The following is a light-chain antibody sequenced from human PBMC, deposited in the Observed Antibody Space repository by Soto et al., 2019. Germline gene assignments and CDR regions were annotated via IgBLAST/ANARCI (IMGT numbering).Light chain of an antibody. Sequence: QSALTQPRSVSGSPGQSVTISCTGTSRDVGGFDYVSWYQQHPGKVPTLIIYAVAQRPSGVPERFSGFKSGNTASLTISGRDPGDEADYYCCSYAGNHTYVFGTGTKLTVL. CDR2: AVA. V-gene: IGLV2-11*01. J-gene: IGLJ1*01. CDR1: SRDVGGFDY. CDR3: CSYAGNHTYV.